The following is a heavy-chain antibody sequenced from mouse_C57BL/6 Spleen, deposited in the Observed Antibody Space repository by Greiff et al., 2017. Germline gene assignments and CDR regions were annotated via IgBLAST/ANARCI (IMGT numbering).Heavy chain of an antibody. CDR2: ISSGSSTI. Sequence: DVQLVESGGGLVKPGGSLKLSCAASGFTFSDYGMHWVRQAPEKGLEWVAYISSGSSTIYYADTVKGRFTISRDNAKNTLFLQMTSLRSEDTAMYYCARGGAYGNFFDYWGQGTTLTVSS. V-gene: IGHV5-17*01. CDR1: GFTFSDYG. D-gene: IGHD2-1*01. CDR3: ARGGAYGNFFDY. J-gene: IGHJ2*01.